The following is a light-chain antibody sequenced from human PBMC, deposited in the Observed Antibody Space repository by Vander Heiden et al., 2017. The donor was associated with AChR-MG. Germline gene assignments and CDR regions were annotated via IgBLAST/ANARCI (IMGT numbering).Light chain of an antibody. CDR1: QSISSW. CDR3: HQEKSHRWT. CDR2: RPS. J-gene: IGKJ1*01. Sequence: DIQMSQSPSTLSASVGDRVTITCRASQSISSWLALYQQKPGKAPKLLMFRPSSLESAVPSTFSGSGSGTEFTLTISSLQPDDSATYYCHQEKSHRWTFGQGTKVEVK. V-gene: IGKV1-5*03.